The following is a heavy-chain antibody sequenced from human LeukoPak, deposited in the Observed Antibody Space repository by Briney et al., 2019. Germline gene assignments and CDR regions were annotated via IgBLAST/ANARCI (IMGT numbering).Heavy chain of an antibody. CDR3: ARHLCIAAVDY. CDR2: IYYSGST. D-gene: IGHD6-13*01. Sequence: SETLSLTCTVSGGSISSSSYYWGWIRQPPGKGLEWIGSIYYSGSTYYNPSLKSRVTISVDTSKNQFSLKLSSVTAADTAVYYCARHLCIAAVDYWGQGTLVTVSS. J-gene: IGHJ4*02. CDR1: GGSISSSSYY. V-gene: IGHV4-39*01.